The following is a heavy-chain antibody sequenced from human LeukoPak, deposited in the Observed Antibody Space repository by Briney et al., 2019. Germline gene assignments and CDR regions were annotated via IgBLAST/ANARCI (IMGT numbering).Heavy chain of an antibody. CDR1: GFTFDDYG. J-gene: IGHJ6*03. CDR3: ARNPITKVRGVIITYYYYYMDV. Sequence: PGGSLRLSCAASGFTFDDYGMSWVRQAPGKGLEWVSGINWNGGSTGYADSVKGRFTISRDNAKNSLYLQMNSLRAEDTALYYCARNPITKVRGVIITYYYYYMDVWGKGTTVTVSS. CDR2: INWNGGST. D-gene: IGHD3-10*01. V-gene: IGHV3-20*04.